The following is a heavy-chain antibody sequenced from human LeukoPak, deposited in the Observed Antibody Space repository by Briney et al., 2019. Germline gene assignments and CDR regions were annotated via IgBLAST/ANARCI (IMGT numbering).Heavy chain of an antibody. V-gene: IGHV3-30*03. CDR2: ISSDGSNK. J-gene: IGHJ4*02. CDR1: GFTFSTYG. Sequence: GGSLRLSCAASGFTFSTYGMHWVRQAPGKGLEWVAVISSDGSNKYYADSVKGRFTIFRDNSMNTLYLQMSSLRAEDTAVYYCSRWGDNGDPLDYWGQGTLVTVSS. D-gene: IGHD4-17*01. CDR3: SRWGDNGDPLDY.